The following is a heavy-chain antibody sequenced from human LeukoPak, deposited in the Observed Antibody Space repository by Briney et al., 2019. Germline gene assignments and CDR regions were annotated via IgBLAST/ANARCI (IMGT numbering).Heavy chain of an antibody. CDR1: GFTFSSYA. CDR2: ISGSGGIT. Sequence: GGSLRLSCAASGFTFSSYAMSWARQTPGKGPQWVSAISGSGGITYYADSVKGRFAISRDNSKNTLYLQMNSLRAEDTAVYYCAKGGYCSGGSCYPMDVWGQGTTVTVSS. CDR3: AKGGYCSGGSCYPMDV. J-gene: IGHJ6*02. D-gene: IGHD2-15*01. V-gene: IGHV3-23*01.